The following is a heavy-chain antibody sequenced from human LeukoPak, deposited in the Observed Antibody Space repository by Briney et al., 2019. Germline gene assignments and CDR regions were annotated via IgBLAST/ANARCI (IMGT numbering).Heavy chain of an antibody. D-gene: IGHD5-24*01. CDR3: SRGRYYNPNTFDS. Sequence: GGSLRLSCAASVYTLSRYWVHCVPDAPGKGLVCVSHLNRDGISTNYTESLKGRFTISRDNAKNTLYLQMNSPRAQDTPVYLCSRGRYYNPNTFDSWGQGTLVTVSS. V-gene: IGHV3-74*01. CDR1: VYTLSRYW. J-gene: IGHJ4*02. CDR2: LNRDGIST.